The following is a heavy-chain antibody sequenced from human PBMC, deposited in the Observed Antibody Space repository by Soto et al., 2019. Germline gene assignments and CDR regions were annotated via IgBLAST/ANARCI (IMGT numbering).Heavy chain of an antibody. V-gene: IGHV3-23*01. CDR3: AKPSGGTYPGSRVFEF. J-gene: IGHJ4*02. D-gene: IGHD3-10*01. CDR1: GFTFSSYA. CDR2: ISADGGVT. Sequence: EVQLLESGGGLVQPGGSLRLSCAASGFTFSSYAMSWVRQAPGEGLEWVSGISADGGVTIHTDSVKGRFTISRDNSKNTLYLQMNSLRAKDTAMYFCAKPSGGTYPGSRVFEFWGQGTRVTVSS.